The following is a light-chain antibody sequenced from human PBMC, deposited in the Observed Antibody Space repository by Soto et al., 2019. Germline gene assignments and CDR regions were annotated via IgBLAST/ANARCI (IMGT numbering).Light chain of an antibody. Sequence: ETVMTQSPATLSLSQGERATLSCRASQSVSSKLVWYQQKPGQAPRFLIYGASTRATGIPARFRGSGSGTEFTLTIDSLQSEDFAVYSCQQYNDWPPAFGGGTKVEIK. V-gene: IGKV3-15*01. J-gene: IGKJ4*01. CDR2: GAS. CDR1: QSVSSK. CDR3: QQYNDWPPA.